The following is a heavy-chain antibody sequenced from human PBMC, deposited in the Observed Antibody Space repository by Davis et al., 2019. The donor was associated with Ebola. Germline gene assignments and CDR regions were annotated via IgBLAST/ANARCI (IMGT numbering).Heavy chain of an antibody. V-gene: IGHV1-8*01. D-gene: IGHD1-26*01. Sequence: AASVKVSCKASGYTFTSYDINLVRQATGQGLEWMGWMNPKSGNTGYAQKFQGRITMTRNTSISIAYMELSSLKSEDTAVYYCATARRYSGSYFIDYWGQGTLVTVSS. CDR1: GYTFTSYD. CDR2: MNPKSGNT. J-gene: IGHJ4*02. CDR3: ATARRYSGSYFIDY.